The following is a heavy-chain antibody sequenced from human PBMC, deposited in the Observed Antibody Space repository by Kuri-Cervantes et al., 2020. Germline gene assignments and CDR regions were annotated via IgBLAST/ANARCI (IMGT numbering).Heavy chain of an antibody. D-gene: IGHD3-9*01. V-gene: IGHV4-34*01. CDR2: INHSGST. J-gene: IGHJ4*02. CDR3: ASEDYDILTGPIDY. Sequence: SETLSLTCAVYGGSFSGYYWSWIRQPPGKGLEWIGEINHSGSTNYSPSLKSRVTISVDTSKNQFSLKLSSVTAADTAVYYCASEDYDILTGPIDYWGQRTLVTVSS. CDR1: GGSFSGYY.